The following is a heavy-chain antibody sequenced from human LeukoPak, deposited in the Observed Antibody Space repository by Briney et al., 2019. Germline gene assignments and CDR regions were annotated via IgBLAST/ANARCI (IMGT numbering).Heavy chain of an antibody. J-gene: IGHJ5*02. CDR3: ARGAAQFDP. Sequence: PSETLSLTCNVSGVSISSYYWSWIRQPAGKGLEWIGRIYTSGSANYNPSLKSRVTKSVDTSKNQFSLRLSSVTAADTAVYYCARGAAQFDPWGQGTLVTVSS. V-gene: IGHV4-4*07. CDR2: IYTSGSA. CDR1: GVSISSYY. D-gene: IGHD2-15*01.